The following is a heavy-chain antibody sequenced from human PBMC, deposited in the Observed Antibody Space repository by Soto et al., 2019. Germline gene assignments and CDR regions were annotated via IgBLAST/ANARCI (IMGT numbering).Heavy chain of an antibody. D-gene: IGHD3-16*01. CDR3: GKLGYYYYYMDV. J-gene: IGHJ6*03. CDR2: INHSEST. CDR1: GWSFSGYY. V-gene: IGHV4-34*01. Sequence: AGTLSLTCAAFGWSFSGYYWGWIGKLPGNELERIGDINHSESTNDNQSLKSRVTLSVDTSTTQFSLKLSSLTAPDTPAYYCGKLGYYYYYMDVWGKGTTVTVSS.